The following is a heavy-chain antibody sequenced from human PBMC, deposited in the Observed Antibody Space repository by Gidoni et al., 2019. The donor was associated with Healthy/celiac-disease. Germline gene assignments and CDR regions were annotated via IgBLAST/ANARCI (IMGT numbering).Heavy chain of an antibody. J-gene: IGHJ3*02. CDR3: ARSLRELLRNDAFDI. V-gene: IGHV3-30-3*01. CDR2: ISYDGSNK. CDR1: GFTFRSYA. D-gene: IGHD1-26*01. Sequence: QVQLVESGGGVVQPGRSLRLSCAASGFTFRSYAMHWVRQAPGKGLEWVAVISYDGSNKYYADSVKGRFTISRDNSKNTLYLQMNSLRAEDTAVYYCARSLRELLRNDAFDIWGQGTMVTVSS.